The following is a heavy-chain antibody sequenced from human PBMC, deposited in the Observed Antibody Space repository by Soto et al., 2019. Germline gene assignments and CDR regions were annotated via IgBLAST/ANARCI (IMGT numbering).Heavy chain of an antibody. CDR2: LTSTSSYT. CDR1: GFTFSSYS. V-gene: IGHV3-21*02. J-gene: IGHJ4*02. CDR3: GRVASSSSWTPDY. D-gene: IGHD6-13*01. Sequence: EVQLVESGGGLVKPGGSLRLSCAASGFTFSSYSMNWVRQVPGKGLEWVSSLTSTSSYTYYADSVKGRFTISRDNAKNSLLLQMNSLRAEDTAVYYFGRVASSSSWTPDYLGQGTLVTVSS.